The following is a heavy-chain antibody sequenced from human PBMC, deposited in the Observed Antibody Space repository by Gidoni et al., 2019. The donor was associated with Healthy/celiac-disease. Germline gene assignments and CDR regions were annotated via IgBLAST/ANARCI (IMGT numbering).Heavy chain of an antibody. Sequence: QITLKESGPTLVKPTQTLTLTCTFSGFSLSTSGVGVGWIRQPPGKALEWLALIYWDDDKRYSPSLKSRLTITKDTFKNQVVLTMTNMDPVDTATYYCAHLVERYYGSGSHSFDYWGQGTLVTVSS. J-gene: IGHJ4*02. CDR1: GFSLSTSGVG. D-gene: IGHD3-10*01. CDR2: IYWDDDK. V-gene: IGHV2-5*02. CDR3: AHLVERYYGSGSHSFDY.